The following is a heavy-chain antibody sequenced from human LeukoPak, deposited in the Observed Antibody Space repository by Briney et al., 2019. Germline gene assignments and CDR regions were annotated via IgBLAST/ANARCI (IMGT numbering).Heavy chain of an antibody. J-gene: IGHJ4*02. CDR1: GFAFSSFG. V-gene: IGHV3-30*18. CDR3: AKVWAHLWLAHS. CDR2: VSYDGSTI. Sequence: GGSLRLSCAASGFAFSSFGMHWVRQAPGKGLECVAVVSYDGSTIYYADSVKGRFTISRDNSKNTLYLQMNSLRAEDTAVYYCAKVWAHLWLAHSWGQGTLVTVPS. D-gene: IGHD5-18*01.